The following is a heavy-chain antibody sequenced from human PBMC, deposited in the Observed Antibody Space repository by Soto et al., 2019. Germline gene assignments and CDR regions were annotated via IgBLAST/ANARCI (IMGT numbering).Heavy chain of an antibody. V-gene: IGHV4-61*01. CDR3: ARAGSDSSAPAAEYFQH. CDR2: IYYSGST. CDR1: GGSVSSGSYY. Sequence: PSETLSLTCTVSGGSVSSGSYYWSWIRQPPGKGLEWIGYIYYSGSTNYNPSLKSRVTISVDTSKNQFSLKLSSVTAADTAVYYCARAGSDSSAPAAEYFQHCGQGTRVTVAS. J-gene: IGHJ1*01. D-gene: IGHD6-19*01.